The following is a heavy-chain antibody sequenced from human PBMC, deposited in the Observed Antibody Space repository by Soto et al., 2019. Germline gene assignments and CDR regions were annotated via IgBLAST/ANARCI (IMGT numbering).Heavy chain of an antibody. CDR2: IYSGGST. D-gene: IGHD6-13*01. CDR1: GFTVSSNY. V-gene: IGHV3-53*04. CDR3: ARLGYRAAAAPKT. Sequence: EVQLVESGGGLVQPGGSLRLSCAASGFTVSSNYMSWVRQAPGKGLEWVSVIYSGGSTYYADSVKGRFTISRHNSKNTRYLQMNSLRAEDTAVYYCARLGYRAAAAPKTWGQGTLVTVSS. J-gene: IGHJ5*02.